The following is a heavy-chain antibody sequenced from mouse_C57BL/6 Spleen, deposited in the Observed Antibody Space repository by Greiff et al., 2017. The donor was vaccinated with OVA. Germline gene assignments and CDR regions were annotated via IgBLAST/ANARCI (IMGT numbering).Heavy chain of an antibody. Sequence: DVQLQESGPGLAKPSQTLSLTCSVTGYSITSDYWNWIRKFPGNKLEYMGYISYSGSTYYNPSLKSRISITRDTSKNQYYLQLNSVTTEDTATYYCARSPDYYGSSHYAMDYWGQGTSVTVSS. CDR2: ISYSGST. CDR3: ARSPDYYGSSHYAMDY. V-gene: IGHV3-8*01. D-gene: IGHD1-1*01. J-gene: IGHJ4*01. CDR1: GYSITSDY.